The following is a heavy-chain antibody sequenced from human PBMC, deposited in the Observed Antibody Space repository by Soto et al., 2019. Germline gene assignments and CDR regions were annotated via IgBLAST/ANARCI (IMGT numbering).Heavy chain of an antibody. CDR1: GCSISSYY. D-gene: IGHD1-26*01. Sequence: AETLSLTCTVSGCSISSYYRSWIRQPPGKGLEWIGYIYYSGSTNYNPSLKSRVTTTVDTYKNQFTLKLSSVTVEDTAMDYCDRDGRFSGSYYSNFDYWGQGTLVTVSS. J-gene: IGHJ4*02. CDR3: DRDGRFSGSYYSNFDY. CDR2: IYYSGST. V-gene: IGHV4-59*01.